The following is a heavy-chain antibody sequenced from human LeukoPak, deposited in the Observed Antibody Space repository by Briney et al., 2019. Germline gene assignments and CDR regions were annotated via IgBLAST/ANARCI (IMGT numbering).Heavy chain of an antibody. J-gene: IGHJ4*02. CDR1: GFTFSSSS. D-gene: IGHD6-19*01. CDR2: ISGSGGST. V-gene: IGHV3-23*01. Sequence: GGPLRLSCAASGFTFSSSSMSWVRQAPGKGLEWVSVISGSGGSTDYADSVKGRFTISRDNSKNTLYLQINSLRAEDTAVYYCAKGSGWYVWGQGTLVTVSS. CDR3: AKGSGWYV.